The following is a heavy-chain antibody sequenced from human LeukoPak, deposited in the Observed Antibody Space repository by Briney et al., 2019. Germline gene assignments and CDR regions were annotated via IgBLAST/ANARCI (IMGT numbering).Heavy chain of an antibody. Sequence: GASVKVSCKASGGTFSSYAISWVRQAPGQGLEWMGGIIPIFGTANYAQKFQGRVTITADESTSTAYMELSSLRSEDTAVYYCARLGSYGGNPFRYWGQGTLVTVSS. CDR2: IIPIFGTA. J-gene: IGHJ4*02. CDR3: ARLGSYGGNPFRY. V-gene: IGHV1-69*13. D-gene: IGHD4-23*01. CDR1: GGTFSSYA.